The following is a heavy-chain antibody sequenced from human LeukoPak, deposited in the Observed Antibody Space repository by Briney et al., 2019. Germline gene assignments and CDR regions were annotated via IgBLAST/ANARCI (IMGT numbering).Heavy chain of an antibody. V-gene: IGHV1-8*02. Sequence: ASVKVSCKASGNTFTGYYMHWVRQAPGQGLEWMGWMNPNSGNTGYAQKFQGRVTMTRNTSISTAYMELSSLRSEDTAVYYCARAPVITRRYWFDPWGQGTLVTVSS. CDR2: MNPNSGNT. J-gene: IGHJ5*02. D-gene: IGHD3-22*01. CDR3: ARAPVITRRYWFDP. CDR1: GNTFTGYY.